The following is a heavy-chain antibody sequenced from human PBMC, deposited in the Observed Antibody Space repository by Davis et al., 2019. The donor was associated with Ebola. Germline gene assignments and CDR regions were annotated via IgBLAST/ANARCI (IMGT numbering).Heavy chain of an antibody. J-gene: IGHJ6*02. Sequence: SVKVSCKASGGTFSSYAISWVRQAPGQGLEWMGGIIPIFGTANYAQKFQGRVTITADESTSTAYMELSSLRSEDTAVYYCARDTPDVVVPAAIRDYGMNVWGQGTTVTVSS. V-gene: IGHV1-69*13. CDR2: IIPIFGTA. CDR3: ARDTPDVVVPAAIRDYGMNV. D-gene: IGHD2-2*01. CDR1: GGTFSSYA.